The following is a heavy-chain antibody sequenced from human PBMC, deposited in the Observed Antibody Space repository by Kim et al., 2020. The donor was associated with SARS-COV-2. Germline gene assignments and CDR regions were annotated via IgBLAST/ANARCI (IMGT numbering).Heavy chain of an antibody. Sequence: GGSLRLSCSASGFNFSDYSMHWVRQAPGKGLEWVAVITEDGSGTVYAESVKGRFTMTRDNSKDTVSLQMNSLRPEDTALYFCVLHSFDYWGQGALVTVSS. CDR1: GFNFSDYS. CDR2: ITEDGSGT. CDR3: VLHSFDY. D-gene: IGHD1-26*01. J-gene: IGHJ4*02. V-gene: IGHV3-30*04.